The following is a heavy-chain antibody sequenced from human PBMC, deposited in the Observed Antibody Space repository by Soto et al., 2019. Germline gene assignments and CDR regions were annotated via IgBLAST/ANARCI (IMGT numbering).Heavy chain of an antibody. CDR1: GGSISGYY. V-gene: IGHV4-59*01. Sequence: PSETPSLACTGSGGSISGYYWSWIRQPPGKELEWIGYMYYSGSTHYNPSLKSRVAMSIDTTKNQFSLKLTSVTAADTAVYYCARVRERLQYFDWFYHFDYWGQGTQVTVS. D-gene: IGHD3-9*01. CDR3: ARVRERLQYFDWFYHFDY. J-gene: IGHJ4*02. CDR2: MYYSGST.